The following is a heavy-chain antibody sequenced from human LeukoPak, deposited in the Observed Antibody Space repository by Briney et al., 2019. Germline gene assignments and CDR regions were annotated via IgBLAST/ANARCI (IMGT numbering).Heavy chain of an antibody. CDR2: ISYDGSNK. CDR1: GFTFSSYG. V-gene: IGHV3-30*18. D-gene: IGHD6-13*01. J-gene: IGHJ4*02. CDR3: AKEKDRYSSSWSHFDY. Sequence: GGSLRLSCAVSGFTFSSYGIHWVRQAPGKGLEWVAVISYDGSNKNYADSVKGRFTISRDNSKNTLYLQMNSLRAEDTAVYYCAKEKDRYSSSWSHFDYWGQGTLATVSS.